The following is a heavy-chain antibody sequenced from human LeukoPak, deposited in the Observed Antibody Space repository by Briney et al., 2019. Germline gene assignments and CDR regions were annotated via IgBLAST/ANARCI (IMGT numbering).Heavy chain of an antibody. J-gene: IGHJ4*02. CDR2: IYYSGST. D-gene: IGHD3-3*01. CDR3: ARPYDFWSGYLYY. V-gene: IGHV4-39*01. CDR1: GGSISSSSYY. Sequence: SETLSLTCTVSGGSISSSSYYWGWIRQPPGKGLEWIGSIYYSGSTYYNPSPKSRVTISVDTSKNQFSLKLSSVTAADTAVYYCARPYDFWSGYLYYWGQGTLVTVSS.